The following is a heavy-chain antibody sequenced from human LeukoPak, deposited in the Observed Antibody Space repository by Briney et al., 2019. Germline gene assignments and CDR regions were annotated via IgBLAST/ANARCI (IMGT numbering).Heavy chain of an antibody. CDR1: GGSISSYY. CDR3: ARGGSSWYNYYYGMDV. J-gene: IGHJ6*02. V-gene: IGHV4-59*01. D-gene: IGHD6-13*01. Sequence: SETLSLTCTVSGGSISSYYWSWIRQPPGRGLEWIGYIYYSGSTNYNPSLKSRVTISVDTSKNQFSLKLSSVTAADTAVYYCARGGSSWYNYYYGMDVWGQGTTVTVSS. CDR2: IYYSGST.